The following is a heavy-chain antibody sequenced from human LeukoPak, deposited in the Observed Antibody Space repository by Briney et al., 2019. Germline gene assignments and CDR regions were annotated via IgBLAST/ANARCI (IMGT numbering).Heavy chain of an antibody. Sequence: GESLKISCKGSGYSFTSYWIGWVRPMPGKGLEWMGIISPGDSDTRYSPSFQGQVTISADKSISTAYLQWSSLKASDTAMYYCARPHSSGYYYDAFDIWGQGTMVTVSS. V-gene: IGHV5-51*01. CDR1: GYSFTSYW. CDR3: ARPHSSGYYYDAFDI. CDR2: ISPGDSDT. J-gene: IGHJ3*02. D-gene: IGHD3-22*01.